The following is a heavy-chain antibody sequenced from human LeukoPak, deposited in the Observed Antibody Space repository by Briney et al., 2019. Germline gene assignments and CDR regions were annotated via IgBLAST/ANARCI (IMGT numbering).Heavy chain of an antibody. CDR2: ISYDGSNK. J-gene: IGHJ4*02. Sequence: PGGSLRLSCAASGFTFSSYAMHWVRQAPGKGLEWVAVISYDGSNKYYADSVKGRFIISRDNAKNSLYLQMNSLRAEDTAVYYCARTASVVPYSSLGYLGQGILVTVSS. V-gene: IGHV3-30-3*01. D-gene: IGHD6-13*01. CDR1: GFTFSSYA. CDR3: ARTASVVPYSSLGY.